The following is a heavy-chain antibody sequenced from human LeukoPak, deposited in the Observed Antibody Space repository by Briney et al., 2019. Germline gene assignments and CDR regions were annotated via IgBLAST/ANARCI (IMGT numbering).Heavy chain of an antibody. Sequence: GRSLRLSCAASGFTFSSYAMHWVRQAPGKGLEWVAVISYDGSNKYYADSVKGRFTISRDNSKNTLYLQMNSLRAEDTAVYYCARDRSSWPDYRGQGTLVTVSS. V-gene: IGHV3-30*04. CDR1: GFTFSSYA. CDR3: ARDRSSWPDY. J-gene: IGHJ4*02. CDR2: ISYDGSNK. D-gene: IGHD6-13*01.